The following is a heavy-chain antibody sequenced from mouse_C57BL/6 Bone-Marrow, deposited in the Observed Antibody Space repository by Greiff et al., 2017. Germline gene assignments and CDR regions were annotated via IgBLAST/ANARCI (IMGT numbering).Heavy chain of an antibody. V-gene: IGHV1-4*01. Sequence: VQLQQSGAELARPGASVQMSCKASGYTFTSYTMHWVKQRPGQGLEWIGYINPSSGYTKYNQKFKDKATLTADKSSSTAYMQLSSLTSEDSAVYYCARGRSSSYYAMDYWGQGTSVTVSS. CDR3: ARGRSSSYYAMDY. J-gene: IGHJ4*01. D-gene: IGHD1-1*01. CDR1: GYTFTSYT. CDR2: INPSSGYT.